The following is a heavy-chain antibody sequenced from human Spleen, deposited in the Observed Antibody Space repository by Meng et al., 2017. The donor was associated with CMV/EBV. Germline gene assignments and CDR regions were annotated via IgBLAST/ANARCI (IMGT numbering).Heavy chain of an antibody. V-gene: IGHV3-7*01. CDR1: GFTFSSYS. CDR2: IKKDGSEE. D-gene: IGHD3-10*01. CDR3: ARVGSSSGSYYY. J-gene: IGHJ4*02. Sequence: CAASGFTFSSYSMNWVRQAPGKGLEWVASIKKDGSEEYYVESVKGRFTISRDNAKNSLSLQMNILRAEDTAVYYCARVGSSSGSYYYWGQGTLVTVSS.